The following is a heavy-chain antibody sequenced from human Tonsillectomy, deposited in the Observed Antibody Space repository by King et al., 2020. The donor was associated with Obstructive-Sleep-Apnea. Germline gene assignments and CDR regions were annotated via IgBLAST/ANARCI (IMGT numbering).Heavy chain of an antibody. CDR1: GYTFTSYY. CDR3: GRDGRTREGAEGYFDY. CDR2: INPSGGST. V-gene: IGHV1-46*01. D-gene: IGHD5-24*01. Sequence: VQLVESGAEVKKPGASVKVSCKASGYTFTSYYMHWVRQAPGQGLEWMRIINPSGGSTSYAQKFQGRVTMTRDTSTGTVYMELSSLRSEDKAVYYCGRDGRTREGAEGYFDYWGQGTLVTVSS. J-gene: IGHJ4*02.